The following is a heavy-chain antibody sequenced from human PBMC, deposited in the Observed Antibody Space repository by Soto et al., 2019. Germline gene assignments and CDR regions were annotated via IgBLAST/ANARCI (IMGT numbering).Heavy chain of an antibody. J-gene: IGHJ4*02. V-gene: IGHV3-23*01. CDR3: AKDSPLGYYFFDY. D-gene: IGHD1-26*01. Sequence: GGSLRLSCAASGFTFSSYAMSWVRQAPGKGLEWVSAISGSGGSTYYADSVKGRFTISRDNSKNTVYLQMNSLRGEDTAIYYCAKDSPLGYYFFDYWGQGALVTVSS. CDR2: ISGSGGST. CDR1: GFTFSSYA.